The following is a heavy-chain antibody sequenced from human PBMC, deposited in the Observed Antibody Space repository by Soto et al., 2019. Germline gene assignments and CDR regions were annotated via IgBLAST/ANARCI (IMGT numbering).Heavy chain of an antibody. CDR2: IIPIFGTA. Sequence: GASMKVSWKDSGGTFSCCGISWVRQAPGQGLEWVGGIIPIFGTANYAQKFQGRVTITADKSTSTAYMELSSLRSEDTAVYYCARAQTYYDFWSGAYYYYGMDVWGQGTTVTVSS. CDR3: ARAQTYYDFWSGAYYYYGMDV. J-gene: IGHJ6*02. V-gene: IGHV1-69*06. D-gene: IGHD3-3*01. CDR1: GGTFSCCG.